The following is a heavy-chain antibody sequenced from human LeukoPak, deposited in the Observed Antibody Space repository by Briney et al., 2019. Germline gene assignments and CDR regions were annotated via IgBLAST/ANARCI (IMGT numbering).Heavy chain of an antibody. D-gene: IGHD2-15*01. V-gene: IGHV3-30*04. CDR2: ISYDGSNK. Sequence: GGSLRLSCAASGFTFSSYAMHWVRQAPGKGLEWVAVISYDGSNKYYADSVKGRFTISRDNSKNTLYLQMNSLRAEDTAVYYCAKDSLRYCSGGSCYFDYWGQGTLVTVSS. CDR1: GFTFSSYA. J-gene: IGHJ4*02. CDR3: AKDSLRYCSGGSCYFDY.